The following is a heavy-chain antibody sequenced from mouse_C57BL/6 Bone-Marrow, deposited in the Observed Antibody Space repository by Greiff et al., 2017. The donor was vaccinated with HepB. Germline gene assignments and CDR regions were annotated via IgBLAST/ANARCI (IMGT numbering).Heavy chain of an antibody. J-gene: IGHJ3*01. V-gene: IGHV1-82*01. Sequence: QVQLQQSGPELVKPGASVKISCKASGYAFSSSWMNWVKQRPGKGLEWIGRIYPGDGDTNYNGKFKGKATLTADKSSSTAYMQLSSLTSEDSAVYFCARRSYYGYGGFAYWGQGTLVTVSA. CDR2: IYPGDGDT. CDR3: ARRSYYGYGGFAY. CDR1: GYAFSSSW. D-gene: IGHD2-9*01.